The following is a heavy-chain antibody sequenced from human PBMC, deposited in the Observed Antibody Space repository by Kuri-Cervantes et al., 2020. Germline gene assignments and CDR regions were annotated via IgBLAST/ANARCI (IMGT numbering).Heavy chain of an antibody. Sequence: GESLKISCQGSGYSFTSYWIGWVRQMPGKGLEWLGIIYPGDSDTRYSPSFQGQVTISADKSISTAYLQWSSLKAPDTAMYYCARPYCSSTSCYTRDAFDIWGQGTMVTVSS. CDR2: IYPGDSDT. CDR1: GYSFTSYW. J-gene: IGHJ3*02. V-gene: IGHV5-51*01. CDR3: ARPYCSSTSCYTRDAFDI. D-gene: IGHD2-2*02.